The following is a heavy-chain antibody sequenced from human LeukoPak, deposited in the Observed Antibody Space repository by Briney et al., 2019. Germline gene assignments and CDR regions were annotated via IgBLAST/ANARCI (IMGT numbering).Heavy chain of an antibody. CDR2: IYYSGST. J-gene: IGHJ3*02. CDR3: ARDQLTTVTTYDGLDI. V-gene: IGHV4-59*01. CDR1: GGYISDYY. Sequence: SETLSLTCTVSGGYISDYYWSWIRQPPGKGLDWIGYIYYSGSTNYNPSLKSRVTISVDTSKNQFSLRLSSVTAADTAVYYCARDQLTTVTTYDGLDIWGQGTMVTVSS. D-gene: IGHD4-17*01.